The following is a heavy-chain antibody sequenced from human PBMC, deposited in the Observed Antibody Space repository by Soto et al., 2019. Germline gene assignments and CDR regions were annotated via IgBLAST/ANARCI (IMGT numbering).Heavy chain of an antibody. Sequence: EVQLVESGGGLVQAGGSQRLSCAASGFTFSDHYMDWVRQVPGKGLEWIARSRNKANSYTTVYAASVKGRFTISRDFSENSLYLQMNSLNTEDTAVYYCVRGYNSFDKWGQGTLVTVSS. CDR2: SRNKANSYTT. V-gene: IGHV3-72*01. CDR3: VRGYNSFDK. CDR1: GFTFSDHY. D-gene: IGHD3-16*02. J-gene: IGHJ4*02.